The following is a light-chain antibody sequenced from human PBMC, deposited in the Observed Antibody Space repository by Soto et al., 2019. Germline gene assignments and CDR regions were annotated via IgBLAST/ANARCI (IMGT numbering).Light chain of an antibody. CDR3: QQYGSSRFT. J-gene: IGKJ3*01. Sequence: EIVLTQSPGTLSLSPGERATLSCRASQSISSSYLAGYQQKPGQAPRLLVYGASSRATGTPDRFSGSGSGTDFTLTISRLEPEDFAVYYCQQYGSSRFTFGPGTKVDIK. CDR1: QSISSSY. CDR2: GAS. V-gene: IGKV3-20*01.